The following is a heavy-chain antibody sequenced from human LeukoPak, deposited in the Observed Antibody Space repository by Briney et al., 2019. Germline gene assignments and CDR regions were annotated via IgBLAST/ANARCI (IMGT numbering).Heavy chain of an antibody. Sequence: ASVKVSCKASGYTFTSYYMHWVRQAPGQGLEWMGIINPSGGSTSYAQEFQGRVTMTRDTSTSTVYMELSSLRSEDTAVYYCARDGDIVLMVYASHFDYWGQGTLVTVSS. D-gene: IGHD2-8*01. CDR3: ARDGDIVLMVYASHFDY. J-gene: IGHJ4*02. CDR1: GYTFTSYY. CDR2: INPSGGST. V-gene: IGHV1-46*01.